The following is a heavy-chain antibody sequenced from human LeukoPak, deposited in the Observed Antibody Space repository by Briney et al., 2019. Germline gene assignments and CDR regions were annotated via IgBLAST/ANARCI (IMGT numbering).Heavy chain of an antibody. J-gene: IGHJ4*02. D-gene: IGHD1-26*01. CDR3: AAPLGWDPDDY. Sequence: GGSLRLSCAASGFNVKSYAMSWVRQAPGKGLEWVSTTSASGGRVDYADSVKGRFTISRDNSKNTLFLQMTNQRVGDTAVYYCAAPLGWDPDDYWGQGTLVTVSS. CDR2: TSASGGRV. CDR1: GFNVKSYA. V-gene: IGHV3-23*01.